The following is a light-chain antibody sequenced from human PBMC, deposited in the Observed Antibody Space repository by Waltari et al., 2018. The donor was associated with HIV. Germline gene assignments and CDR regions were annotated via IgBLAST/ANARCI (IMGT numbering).Light chain of an antibody. CDR2: EVT. V-gene: IGLV2-23*02. CDR1: SSDVGTYDL. J-gene: IGLJ2*01. Sequence: QSALTQPASVSGSPGQSITIPCTGASSDVGTYDLVSWYQHLPGKAPKLMIYEVTKRPSGVSNRFSGSQSGTPASLTISGLQTDDEADYYCCTLAGSSTPVVFGGGTKLTVL. CDR3: CTLAGSSTPVV.